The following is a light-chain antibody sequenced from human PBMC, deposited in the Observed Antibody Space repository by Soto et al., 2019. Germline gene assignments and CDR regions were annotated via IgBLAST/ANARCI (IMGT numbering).Light chain of an antibody. Sequence: SGSLGDRVTFTCRASQGISSYLAWYQQGPGKAPKLLIYAASTLQSGVPSRFSGSGSGTECTLTITSLQPADFAIYYCQDLSTCPYTFGQVTKLEI. CDR3: QDLSTCPYT. V-gene: IGKV1-9*01. CDR1: QGISSY. J-gene: IGKJ2*01. CDR2: AAS.